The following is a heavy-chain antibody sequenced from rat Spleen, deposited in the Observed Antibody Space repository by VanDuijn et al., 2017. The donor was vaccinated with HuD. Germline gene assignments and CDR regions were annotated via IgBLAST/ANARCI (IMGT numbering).Heavy chain of an antibody. CDR3: ARSYPGIKGVMDA. CDR1: GFSFSKYG. V-gene: IGHV5-19*01. Sequence: EVQLVESGGGLVLPGRSLKLSCATSGFSFSKYGMQWIRQTPTKGLQWVAAITPSGLTTHYRDSMKGRFTISRENAKATLYLQMHSLRSEDTAMYYCARSYPGIKGVMDAWGQGASVTVSS. J-gene: IGHJ4*01. CDR2: ITPSGLTT. D-gene: IGHD1-4*01.